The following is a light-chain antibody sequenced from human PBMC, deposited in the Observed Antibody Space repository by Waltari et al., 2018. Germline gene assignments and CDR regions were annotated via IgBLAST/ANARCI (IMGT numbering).Light chain of an antibody. CDR3: CSYANSKWV. V-gene: IGLV2-11*01. J-gene: IGLJ3*02. CDR1: SSDVGGYDY. Sequence: QSVLTQPRSVSVSPGQSVAISCTGTSSDVGGYDYVSRYQQYPGKAPKVMIYGVYKRPSGVPDRFSGSKSGNTASLSISGLQAEDEADYYCCSYANSKWVFGGGTKLTVL. CDR2: GVY.